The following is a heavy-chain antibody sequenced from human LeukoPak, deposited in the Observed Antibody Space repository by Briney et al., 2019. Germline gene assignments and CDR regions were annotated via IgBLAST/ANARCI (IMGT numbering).Heavy chain of an antibody. CDR3: ARGKVAATPRFDY. V-gene: IGHV1-69*13. Sequence: ASVKVSCKASGGTFSSYAISWVRQAPGQGLEWMGGIIPIFGTANYAQKFRGRVTITADESTSTAYMELSSLRSEDTAVYYCARGKVAATPRFDYWGQGTLVTVSS. D-gene: IGHD2-15*01. CDR2: IIPIFGTA. J-gene: IGHJ4*02. CDR1: GGTFSSYA.